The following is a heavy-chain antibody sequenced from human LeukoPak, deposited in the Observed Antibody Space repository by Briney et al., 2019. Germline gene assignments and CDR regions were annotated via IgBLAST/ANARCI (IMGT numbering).Heavy chain of an antibody. J-gene: IGHJ6*02. CDR3: VYGTYYYYGTDV. CDR1: GFTFSGSA. Sequence: GGSLRLSCAASGFTFSGSAMHWVRQASGKGLEWVGRIRSKANSYATAYAASVKGRFTISRDDSKNTAYLQMNSQRTEDTAVYYCVYGTYYYYGTDVWGQGTTVTVSS. D-gene: IGHD1-1*01. CDR2: IRSKANSYAT. V-gene: IGHV3-73*01.